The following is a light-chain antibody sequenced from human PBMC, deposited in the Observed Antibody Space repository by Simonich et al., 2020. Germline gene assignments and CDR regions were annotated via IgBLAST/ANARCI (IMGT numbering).Light chain of an antibody. V-gene: IGLV3-21*03. Sequence: SYVLTQPPSVSVAPGKTARITWGGNNIGSKSVHWYQQKPGQAPVLVVYDDRDRPSGIPERFSGSNSGNTATLTISRVEAGDEADYYCQVWDSSSDHVVFGGGTKLTVL. CDR2: DDR. J-gene: IGLJ2*01. CDR1: NIGSKS. CDR3: QVWDSSSDHVV.